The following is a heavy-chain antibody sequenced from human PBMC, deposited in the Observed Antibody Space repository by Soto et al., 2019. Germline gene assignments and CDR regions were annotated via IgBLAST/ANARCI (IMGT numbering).Heavy chain of an antibody. CDR1: GFTFSSYA. CDR2: ISGSGGST. V-gene: IGHV3-23*01. Sequence: GGSLRLSCAASGFTFSSYAMSWVRQAPGKGLEWVSAISGSGGSTYYADSVKGRFTISRDNSKNTLYLQMNSLRSDDTAVYYCARVNPNYYGSGSYYKNWFDPWGQGTLVTVSS. D-gene: IGHD3-10*01. J-gene: IGHJ5*02. CDR3: ARVNPNYYGSGSYYKNWFDP.